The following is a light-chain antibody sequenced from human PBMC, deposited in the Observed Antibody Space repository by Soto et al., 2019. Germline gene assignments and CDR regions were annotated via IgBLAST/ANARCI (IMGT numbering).Light chain of an antibody. CDR2: DVT. CDR3: SSYSSSTTHVV. J-gene: IGLJ2*01. Sequence: QSVLTQPASVSGSPGRSVTISCTGTSTDVGDFNYVSWYQHLPGRAPKLIIYDVTNRPSGISYRFSASKSGRTASLTISGLQAEDEGDYYCSSYSSSTTHVVFGGGTQLTVL. V-gene: IGLV2-14*03. CDR1: STDVGDFNY.